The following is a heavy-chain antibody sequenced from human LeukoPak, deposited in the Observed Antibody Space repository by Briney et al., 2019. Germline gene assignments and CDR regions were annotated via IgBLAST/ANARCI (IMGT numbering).Heavy chain of an antibody. CDR1: GYSISSGYY. CDR2: IYHSGST. V-gene: IGHV4-38-2*02. Sequence: PSETLSLTCTVSGYSISSGYYWGWIRQPPGKGLEWIGSIYHSGSTYYNPSLKSRVTISVDTSKMQFSLRVNSVTAADTAVYFCAASIWRTFIDYWGQGSLLTVSS. J-gene: IGHJ4*02. D-gene: IGHD3-3*02. CDR3: AASIWRTFIDY.